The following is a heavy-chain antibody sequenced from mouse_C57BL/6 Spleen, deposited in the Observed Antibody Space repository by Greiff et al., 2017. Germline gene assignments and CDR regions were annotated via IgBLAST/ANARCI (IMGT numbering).Heavy chain of an antibody. Sequence: EVQLVESGGGLVKPGGSLKLSCAASGFTFSDYGMHWVRQAPEKGLVWVAYISSGSSTIYYADTVKGRFTISRDNAKNTLFLQMTSLRSEDTAMYYCANAYYSNFAWFAYWGQGTLVTVSA. J-gene: IGHJ3*01. V-gene: IGHV5-17*01. CDR2: ISSGSSTI. CDR1: GFTFSDYG. D-gene: IGHD2-5*01. CDR3: ANAYYSNFAWFAY.